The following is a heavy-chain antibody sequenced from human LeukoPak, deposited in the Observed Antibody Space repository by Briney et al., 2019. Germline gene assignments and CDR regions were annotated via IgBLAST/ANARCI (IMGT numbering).Heavy chain of an antibody. CDR1: GFTFDDYG. Sequence: GGSLRLSCAASGFTFDDYGMSWDRQAPGKGLEWVSGINWSGGSTDYADSVKGRFTISRDNAKNSLFLQMNSLRAEDTALYYCARYDYSNYVGYYDHWGQGTLVTVSS. V-gene: IGHV3-20*04. CDR2: INWSGGST. D-gene: IGHD4-11*01. CDR3: ARYDYSNYVGYYDH. J-gene: IGHJ4*02.